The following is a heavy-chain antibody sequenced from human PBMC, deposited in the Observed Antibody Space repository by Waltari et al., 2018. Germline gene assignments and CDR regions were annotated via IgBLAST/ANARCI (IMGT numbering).Heavy chain of an antibody. CDR3: AKGIQLWGRGSWYFDD. Sequence: QVQLVQSGSELKKPGASVKVSCKASGYIFSNYAMNWVRQAPGQGLEWMGWINTNSGNPTYAQGFTGRFVFSVDTAVSTAYLQISSLKAEDTSVYYCAKGIQLWGRGSWYFDDWGQGTLVTVSS. J-gene: IGHJ4*02. V-gene: IGHV7-4-1*02. CDR2: INTNSGNP. D-gene: IGHD5-18*01. CDR1: GYIFSNYA.